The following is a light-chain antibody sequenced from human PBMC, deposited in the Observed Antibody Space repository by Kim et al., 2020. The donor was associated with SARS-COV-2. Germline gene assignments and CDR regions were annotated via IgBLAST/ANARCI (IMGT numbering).Light chain of an antibody. CDR3: QAWDSSTAV. V-gene: IGLV3-1*01. J-gene: IGLJ1*01. CDR1: KLGDKY. Sequence: SYELTQPHSLSVSSGQTASITCSGDKLGDKYACWYQQKPGQSPVLVIYQDSKRPSGIPERFSGSNSGNTATLTISGTQAMDEADYYCQAWDSSTAVFGTGTKVTVL. CDR2: QDS.